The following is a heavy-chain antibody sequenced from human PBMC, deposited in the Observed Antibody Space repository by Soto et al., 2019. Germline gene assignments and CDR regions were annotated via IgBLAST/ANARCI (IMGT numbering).Heavy chain of an antibody. CDR1: GFTFSSYA. CDR2: ISGSGGST. Sequence: GGSLRLSCAASGFTFSSYAMSWVRQAPGKGLEWVSAISGSGGSTYYADSVKGRFTISRDNSKNTLYLQMNSLRAEDTAVYYYAKDRKVTMVRGVIDYWGQGTLVTVSS. CDR3: AKDRKVTMVRGVIDY. V-gene: IGHV3-23*01. J-gene: IGHJ4*02. D-gene: IGHD3-10*01.